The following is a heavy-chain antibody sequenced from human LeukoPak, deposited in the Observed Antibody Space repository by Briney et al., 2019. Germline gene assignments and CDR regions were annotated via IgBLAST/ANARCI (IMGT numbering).Heavy chain of an antibody. J-gene: IGHJ4*02. CDR2: IRSTANGYAT. CDR1: RFTFSGSA. Sequence: GGSLRLFCAASRFTFSGSALHWVRQASGKGLEWVGRIRSTANGYATAYAASVKGRFTISRDDSKNTAYLQMDSLKTEDTAVYYCTGNYYGSGSYADFDYWGQGTLVTVSS. V-gene: IGHV3-73*01. D-gene: IGHD3-10*01. CDR3: TGNYYGSGSYADFDY.